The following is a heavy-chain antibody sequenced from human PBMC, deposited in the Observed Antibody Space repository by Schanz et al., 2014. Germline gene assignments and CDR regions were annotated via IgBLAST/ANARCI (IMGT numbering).Heavy chain of an antibody. CDR2: ISWNSGSI. D-gene: IGHD2-21*01. Sequence: EVQLVESGGGLVQPGRSLRLSCAASGFPFNEYGMLWVRQAPGKGLEWVSSISWNSGSIDYADSVKGRFTISRDNLKNTVYLQMNSLRAGDTAVYYCTKGLLPVRALADVFDVWGQGTMVTVSP. CDR1: GFPFNEYG. CDR3: TKGLLPVRALADVFDV. J-gene: IGHJ3*01. V-gene: IGHV3-9*01.